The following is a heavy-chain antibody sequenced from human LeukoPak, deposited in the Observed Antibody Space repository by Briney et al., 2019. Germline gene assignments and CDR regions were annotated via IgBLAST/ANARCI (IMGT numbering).Heavy chain of an antibody. CDR1: GGSFSGYY. CDR3: ARHVGAAAGRLDY. V-gene: IGHV4-34*01. Sequence: PSETLSLTCAVYGGSFSGYYWSWIRQPPGKGLEWIGSIYHSGSTYYNPSLKSRVTISVDTSKNQFSLKVSSVTAADTAVYYCARHVGAAAGRLDYWGQGTLVTVSS. CDR2: IYHSGST. J-gene: IGHJ4*02. D-gene: IGHD6-13*01.